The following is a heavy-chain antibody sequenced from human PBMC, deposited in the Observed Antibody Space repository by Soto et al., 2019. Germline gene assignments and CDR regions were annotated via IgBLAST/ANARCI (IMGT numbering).Heavy chain of an antibody. V-gene: IGHV3-7*01. CDR1: GFTFSSYW. Sequence: EVQLVESGGGLVQPGGSPRLSCAASGFTFSSYWMSWVRQAPGKGLEWVANIKQDGSEKYYVDSVKGRFTISRDNAKNSLYLQMNSLRAEDTAVYYCARVPLSNYFDYWGQGTLVTVSS. CDR2: IKQDGSEK. CDR3: ARVPLSNYFDY. J-gene: IGHJ4*02.